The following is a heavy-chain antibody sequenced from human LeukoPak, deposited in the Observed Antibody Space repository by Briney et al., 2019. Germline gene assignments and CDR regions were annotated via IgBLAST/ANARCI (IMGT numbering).Heavy chain of an antibody. CDR3: ARVFSGYDYFAMVYFDY. Sequence: ASVKVSCKASGYTFTSYAMNWVRQAPGQGLEWMGWINPKSGDTNYAQKFQGRVRMTRDTSISTAYMELSRLRPDDTAVYYCARVFSGYDYFAMVYFDYWGQGTLVTVSS. CDR1: GYTFTSYA. D-gene: IGHD5-12*01. V-gene: IGHV1-2*02. J-gene: IGHJ4*02. CDR2: INPKSGDT.